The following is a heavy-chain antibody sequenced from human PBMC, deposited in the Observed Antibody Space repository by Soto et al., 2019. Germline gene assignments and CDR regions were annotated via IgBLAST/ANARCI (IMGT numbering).Heavy chain of an antibody. D-gene: IGHD3-22*01. CDR3: ARDYDSSGYPRYYFDY. Sequence: GASVKVSCKASGGTFSSYAISWVRQAPGQGLEWMGGIIPIFGTANYAQKFQGRVTITRDTSASTAYMELSSLRSEDTAVYYCARDYDSSGYPRYYFDYWGQGTLVTVSS. CDR1: GGTFSSYA. V-gene: IGHV1-69*05. J-gene: IGHJ4*02. CDR2: IIPIFGTA.